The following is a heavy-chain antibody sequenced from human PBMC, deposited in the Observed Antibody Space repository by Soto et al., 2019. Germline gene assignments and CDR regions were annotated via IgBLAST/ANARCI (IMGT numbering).Heavy chain of an antibody. J-gene: IGHJ5*02. CDR1: CDSFTSSV. Sequence: ASMKVSCEACCDSFTSSVINCMRQAPGLGLEWMGWISAYNGNTNYAQKIQGRVTMTTDTSTSTAYMELRSLRSDDTVMFFCARGSPIAVAGTFDPWGQGTLVTVSS. V-gene: IGHV1-18*01. CDR2: ISAYNGNT. D-gene: IGHD6-19*01. CDR3: ARGSPIAVAGTFDP.